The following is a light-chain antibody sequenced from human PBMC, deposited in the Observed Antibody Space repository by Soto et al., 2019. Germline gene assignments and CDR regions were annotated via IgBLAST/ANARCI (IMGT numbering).Light chain of an antibody. CDR2: GNS. V-gene: IGLV1-40*01. CDR3: QYYDSSLSGSVL. Sequence: QSVLTQPPSVSGAPGQRVTISCTGSSSNIGAGYDVHWYQQLPGTAPKLLIYGNSNRPSGVPDRFSGSKSGTSASLAITGLQAEAEAVYFGQYYDSSLSGSVLFGGGTKRTVL. J-gene: IGLJ2*01. CDR1: SSNIGAGYD.